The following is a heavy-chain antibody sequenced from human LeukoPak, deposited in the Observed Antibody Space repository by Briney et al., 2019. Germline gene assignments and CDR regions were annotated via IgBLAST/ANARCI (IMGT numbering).Heavy chain of an antibody. CDR3: ARGTNWSPLDFDY. Sequence: PGGSLRLSCAASGFTFTTYWMHWVRQAPGKGLEWVSSISSDSSSFKYYAHSVQGRFTISRDNARNSMYLQMNSLRAEDTAVYYCARGTNWSPLDFDYWGQGSLVTVSS. CDR1: GFTFTTYW. CDR2: ISSDSSSFK. V-gene: IGHV3-21*04. D-gene: IGHD1-20*01. J-gene: IGHJ4*02.